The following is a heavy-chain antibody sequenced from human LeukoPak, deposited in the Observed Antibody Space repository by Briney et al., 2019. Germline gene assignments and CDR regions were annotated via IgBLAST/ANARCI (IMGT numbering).Heavy chain of an antibody. CDR3: ARGVVVGATKDFDY. CDR1: GYTFINYY. CDR2: ITPMFGAA. Sequence: ASVKVSCKASGYTFINYYMHWVRQAPGQGLEWMGSITPMFGAANYAQKFQGKVTISADESTSTAHMELSSLGSEDTAVYYCARGVVVGATKDFDYWGQGTLVTVSS. D-gene: IGHD1-26*01. V-gene: IGHV1-69*13. J-gene: IGHJ4*02.